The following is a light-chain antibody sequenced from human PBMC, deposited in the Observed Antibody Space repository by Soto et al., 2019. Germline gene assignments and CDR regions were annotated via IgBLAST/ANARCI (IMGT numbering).Light chain of an antibody. J-gene: IGKJ1*01. V-gene: IGKV1-5*03. CDR1: QTISSW. Sequence: DIQMTQSPSTLSGSVRAIVTITSRVTQTISSWLASYQQKPGKAPKLLIYKASTLKSGVPSRFSGSGSGTEFTLTISSLQPDDFATYYCQHYNSYSEAFGQGTKVDIK. CDR3: QHYNSYSEA. CDR2: KAS.